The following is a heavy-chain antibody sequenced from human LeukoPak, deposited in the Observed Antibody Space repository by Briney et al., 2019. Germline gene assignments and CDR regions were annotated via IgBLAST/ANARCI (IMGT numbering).Heavy chain of an antibody. CDR3: ARNYYDSSGYLYF. CDR2: ISAYNGNT. V-gene: IGHV1-18*01. J-gene: IGHJ3*01. Sequence: ASVKVSCKASGGTFSSYAISWVRQAPGQGLEWMGWISAYNGNTNYAQKLQGRVTMTTDTSTSTAYMELRSLRSDDTAVYYCARNYYDSSGYLYFWSQGTMVTVSS. D-gene: IGHD3-22*01. CDR1: GGTFSSYA.